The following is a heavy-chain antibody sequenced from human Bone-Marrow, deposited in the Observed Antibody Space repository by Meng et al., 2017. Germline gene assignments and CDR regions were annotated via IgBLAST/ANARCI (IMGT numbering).Heavy chain of an antibody. V-gene: IGHV3-21*04. CDR2: ISSSSSYI. J-gene: IGHJ4*02. Sequence: GESLKISCAASGFTFSSYSMNWVRQAPGKGLEWVSSISSSSSYIYYADSVKGRFTISRDNAKNSLYLQMNSLRAEDTALYYCAKDKAAAGTLGPYLRSDPYFDYWGQGTLVTVSS. D-gene: IGHD6-13*01. CDR1: GFTFSSYS. CDR3: AKDKAAAGTLGPYLRSDPYFDY.